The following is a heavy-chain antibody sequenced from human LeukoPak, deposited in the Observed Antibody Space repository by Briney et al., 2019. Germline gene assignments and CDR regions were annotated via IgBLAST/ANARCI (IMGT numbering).Heavy chain of an antibody. CDR2: INSNTGGT. Sequence: ASVKVSCKASGYTFSDYYMHWVRQAPGQGLEWMGWINSNTGGTHYAQKFQGRVTMTRDTSISTAYMELSSLRSEDTAVYYCARSKPAAQYYFDYWGQGTLVTVSS. J-gene: IGHJ4*02. CDR1: GYTFSDYY. CDR3: ARSKPAAQYYFDY. V-gene: IGHV1-2*02. D-gene: IGHD2-2*01.